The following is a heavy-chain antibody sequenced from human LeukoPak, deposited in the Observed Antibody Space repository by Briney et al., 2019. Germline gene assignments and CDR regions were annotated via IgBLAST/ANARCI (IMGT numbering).Heavy chain of an antibody. D-gene: IGHD2-2*01. CDR1: GFTFSDYY. V-gene: IGHV3-11*01. Sequence: GGSLRLSCAASGFTFSDYYMSWIRQAPGKGLEWVSYISSSGSTIYYADSVKGRFTISRDNAKNSLYLQMNSLRAEDTAVYYCVRGRSSTSHHSPFYFDYWGQGTLVTVSS. CDR2: ISSSGSTI. CDR3: VRGRSSTSHHSPFYFDY. J-gene: IGHJ4*02.